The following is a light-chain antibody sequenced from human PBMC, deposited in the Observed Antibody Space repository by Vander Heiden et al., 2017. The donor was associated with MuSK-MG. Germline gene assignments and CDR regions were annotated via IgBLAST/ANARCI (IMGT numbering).Light chain of an antibody. J-gene: IGKJ3*01. Sequence: DIQMTQSPSSLSASVGDRVTITCRASQGISNSLAWYQQNPGKVPKLLIYSASTLQSGVPSRFSGSGSGTDFTLTISSLQPEDVATYYCQRYNSVPVTFGPGTKVEIK. CDR2: SAS. CDR1: QGISNS. V-gene: IGKV1-27*01. CDR3: QRYNSVPVT.